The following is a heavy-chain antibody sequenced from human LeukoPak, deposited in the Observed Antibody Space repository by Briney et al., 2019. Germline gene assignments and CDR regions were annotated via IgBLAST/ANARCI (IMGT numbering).Heavy chain of an antibody. J-gene: IGHJ4*02. V-gene: IGHV3-23*01. CDR2: ISGSGGST. Sequence: GGSLRLSCAASGFTFSSYAMRWVRQAPGKGLEWVSAISGSGGSTYYADSVKGRFTISRDNSKNTLYLQMNSLRAEDTAVYYCAKDRLIVVVIPDFDYWGQGTLVTVSS. D-gene: IGHD3-22*01. CDR1: GFTFSSYA. CDR3: AKDRLIVVVIPDFDY.